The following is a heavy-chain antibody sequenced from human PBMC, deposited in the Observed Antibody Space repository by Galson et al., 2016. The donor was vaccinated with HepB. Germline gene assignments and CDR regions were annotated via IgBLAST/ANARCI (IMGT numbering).Heavy chain of an antibody. J-gene: IGHJ3*02. CDR1: GYSFTRYW. CDR2: IYPGDSDT. CDR3: ARRSSDAVDI. V-gene: IGHV5-51*01. D-gene: IGHD3-10*01. Sequence: QSGAEVTKPGESLKISCEGSGYSFTRYWIGWVRQMPGKGLEWMGTIYPGDSDTRYSPSSQGQVTISADKSISAAYLQWNSLKASDTAIYYWARRSSDAVDIWGQGTMVTVSS.